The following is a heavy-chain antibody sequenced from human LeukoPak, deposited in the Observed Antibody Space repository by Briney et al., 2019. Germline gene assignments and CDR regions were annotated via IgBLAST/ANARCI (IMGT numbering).Heavy chain of an antibody. J-gene: IGHJ3*02. D-gene: IGHD5-18*01. CDR1: GFTFSSYG. Sequence: GGSLRLSCAASGFTFSSYGMHWVRQAPGKGLEWVAFIRYDGNNKYYADSVKGRFTISRDNSKNTPYLQMNSLRGEDTAVYYCAKGRAGYSYGDAFDIWGQGTMVTVSS. V-gene: IGHV3-30*02. CDR3: AKGRAGYSYGDAFDI. CDR2: IRYDGNNK.